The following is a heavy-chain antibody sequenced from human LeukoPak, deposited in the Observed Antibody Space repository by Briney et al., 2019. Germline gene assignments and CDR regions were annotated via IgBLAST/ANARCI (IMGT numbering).Heavy chain of an antibody. CDR2: IYRGST. J-gene: IGHJ2*01. D-gene: IGHD3-22*01. Sequence: PSETLSLTCSVSGGSITSGSYYWSWLRQPAGNRPEWIGRIYRGSTNYNPSLKSRVTISADTSKNQFSLKLSSVTAADTALYYCARAVYHNSASWYFDLWGRGTLVTVSS. CDR1: GGSITSGSYY. V-gene: IGHV4-61*02. CDR3: ARAVYHNSASWYFDL.